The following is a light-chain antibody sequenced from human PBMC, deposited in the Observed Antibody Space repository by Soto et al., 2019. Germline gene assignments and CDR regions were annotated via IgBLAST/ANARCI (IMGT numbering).Light chain of an antibody. CDR3: QQYGSSPLYT. J-gene: IGKJ2*01. CDR2: GAS. Sequence: EIVLTQSPGTLSLSPGEGATLSCRASQTVSSRDLAWYQQKPGQAPRLLIYGASNRATGIPDWFSGSGSGTDFTLTISRLEPEDCAVYYCQQYGSSPLYTFGQGTKREIK. CDR1: QTVSSRD. V-gene: IGKV3-20*01.